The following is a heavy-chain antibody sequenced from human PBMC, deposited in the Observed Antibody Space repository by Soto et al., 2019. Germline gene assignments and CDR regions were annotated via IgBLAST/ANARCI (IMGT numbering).Heavy chain of an antibody. D-gene: IGHD3-22*01. CDR1: GFTVSSNY. J-gene: IGHJ4*02. CDR3: ARSYYASSGGFDY. V-gene: IGHV3-53*01. CDR2: IYSGGST. Sequence: EVQLVESGGGLIQPGGSLRLSCAASGFTVSSNYMSWVRQAPGKGLEWVSVIYSGGSTYYADSVKGRFTISRDNSKNTLYLQMNSMRAEDTAVYYCARSYYASSGGFDYWGQGTLVTVSS.